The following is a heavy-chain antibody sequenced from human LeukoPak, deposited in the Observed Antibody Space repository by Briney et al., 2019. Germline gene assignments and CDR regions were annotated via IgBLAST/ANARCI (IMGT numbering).Heavy chain of an antibody. V-gene: IGHV4-34*01. CDR1: GGSFSGYY. J-gene: IGHJ6*02. CDR2: INHSGSP. Sequence: SETLSLTCAVYGGSFSGYYGIWIRQPPGKGLEWIGEINHSGSPNYNPSLKSRVTISVDTSKNQFSLKLSSVTAADTAVYYCARVTYYYDSSGYPQLYYYYGMDVWGQGTTVTVSS. D-gene: IGHD3-22*01. CDR3: ARVTYYYDSSGYPQLYYYYGMDV.